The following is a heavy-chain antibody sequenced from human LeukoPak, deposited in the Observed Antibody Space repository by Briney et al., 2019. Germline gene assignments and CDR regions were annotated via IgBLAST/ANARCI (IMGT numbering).Heavy chain of an antibody. CDR3: ASRGYYDSSGYSNLVDY. CDR2: MNPNSGNT. V-gene: IGHV1-8*01. Sequence: ASVKVPCKASGYTFTSYDINWVRQATGQGLEWMGWMNPNSGNTGYAQKFQGRVTMTRNTSISTAYMELSSLRSEDTAVYYCASRGYYDSSGYSNLVDYWGQGTLVTVSS. D-gene: IGHD3-22*01. J-gene: IGHJ4*02. CDR1: GYTFTSYD.